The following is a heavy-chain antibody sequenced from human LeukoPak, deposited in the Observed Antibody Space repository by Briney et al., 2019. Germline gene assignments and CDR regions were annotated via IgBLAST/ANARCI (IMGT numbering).Heavy chain of an antibody. CDR2: IYYSGST. J-gene: IGHJ4*02. CDR1: GGSISSGDYY. CDR3: VSMTTVEGATRFDY. Sequence: NPSETLSLTCTVSGGSISSGDYYWSWIRQPPGKGLEWIGYIYYSGSTYYNPSLKSRVTISVDTSKNQFSLKLSSVTAADTAVYYCVSMTTVEGATRFDYWGQGTLVTVSS. D-gene: IGHD4-23*01. V-gene: IGHV4-30-4*01.